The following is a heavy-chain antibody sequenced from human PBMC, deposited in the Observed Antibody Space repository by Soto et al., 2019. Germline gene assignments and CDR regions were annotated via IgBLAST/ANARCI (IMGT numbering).Heavy chain of an antibody. CDR2: INAGNGNT. D-gene: IGHD2-15*01. CDR3: ARGRPRGGDYYYYYGMDV. J-gene: IGHJ6*02. Sequence: ASVKVSCQASGYTFTSYAMHWVRQAPGQRLEWMGGINAGNGNTKYSQEFQGRVTITRDTSASTAYMELSSLRSEDTAVYYCARGRPRGGDYYYYYGMDVWGQGTTVTVSS. V-gene: IGHV1-3*01. CDR1: GYTFTSYA.